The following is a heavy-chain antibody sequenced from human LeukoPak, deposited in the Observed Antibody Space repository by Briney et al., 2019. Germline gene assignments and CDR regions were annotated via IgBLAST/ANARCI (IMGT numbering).Heavy chain of an antibody. CDR2: FDPEDGKT. CDR3: ATGYLVTAGLMDV. CDR1: GYTLTELS. D-gene: IGHD6-13*01. Sequence: ASVKVSCKVSGYTLTELSMFWVRQAPGKGLEWMGSFDPEDGKTIYAQKFQGRVTMTEDTSTDTAYMELSSLRSEDTAVYYCATGYLVTAGLMDVWGQGTTVTVSS. J-gene: IGHJ6*02. V-gene: IGHV1-24*01.